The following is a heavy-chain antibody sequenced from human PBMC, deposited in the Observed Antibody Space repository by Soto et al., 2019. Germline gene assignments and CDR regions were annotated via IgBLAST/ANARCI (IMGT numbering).Heavy chain of an antibody. CDR1: GGSISSSIYY. D-gene: IGHD3-22*01. Sequence: SEILSLTCTVSGGSISSSIYYWGRIRQPPGKGLEWIGSIYYSGSTYYNPSLKSRVTISVDTSKNQFSLKLSSVTAADTAVYYCARLLYDNSGYRPGRGQGTLVTLSS. J-gene: IGHJ4*02. V-gene: IGHV4-39*01. CDR3: ARLLYDNSGYRPG. CDR2: IYYSGST.